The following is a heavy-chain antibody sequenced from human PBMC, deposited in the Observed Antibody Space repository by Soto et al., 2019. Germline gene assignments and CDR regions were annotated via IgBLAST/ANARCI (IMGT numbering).Heavy chain of an antibody. CDR1: GYTFTGYY. Sequence: GPSVKVSCKASGYTFTGYYMHWVRQAPGQGLEWMGWINPNSGGTNYAQKFQGWVTMTRDTSISTAYMELSRLRSDDTAVYYCARWKYSSSSFDDWGQGTRVTVSS. V-gene: IGHV1-2*04. J-gene: IGHJ4*02. D-gene: IGHD6-6*01. CDR3: ARWKYSSSSFDD. CDR2: INPNSGGT.